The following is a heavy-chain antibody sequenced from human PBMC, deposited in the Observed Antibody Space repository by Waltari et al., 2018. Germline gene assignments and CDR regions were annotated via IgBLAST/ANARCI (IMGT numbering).Heavy chain of an antibody. V-gene: IGHV3-30*03. CDR1: GFIFGSNG. CDR2: VSYDGSET. J-gene: IGHJ3*02. CDR3: ARGPVGGTKRGAFDI. Sequence: QVQLVESGGTVVRPGKSLRLSCVGAGFIFGSNGMHWVRQAPGNGLEWVAGVSYDGSETYYGDSVKGRFTISRDNSNNTLHLQMTSLRDEDTAIFYCARGPVGGTKRGAFDIWGQGTMVTVSS. D-gene: IGHD1-1*01.